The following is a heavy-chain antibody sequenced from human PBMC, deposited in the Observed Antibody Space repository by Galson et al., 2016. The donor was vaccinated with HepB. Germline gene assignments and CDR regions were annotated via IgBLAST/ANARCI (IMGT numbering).Heavy chain of an antibody. D-gene: IGHD1-7*01. J-gene: IGHJ6*02. V-gene: IGHV4/OR15-8*02. Sequence: SETLSLTCAVSGGSISSSNWWSWVRQPPGKGLEWLGFIFYTGHTYYNPALKSRLNISMDSSKNQFSLSLSSVTAADTAVYFCASERNYGNYPYNYVLAVWGQGTSVTVSS. CDR3: ASERNYGNYPYNYVLAV. CDR2: IFYTGHT. CDR1: GGSISSSNW.